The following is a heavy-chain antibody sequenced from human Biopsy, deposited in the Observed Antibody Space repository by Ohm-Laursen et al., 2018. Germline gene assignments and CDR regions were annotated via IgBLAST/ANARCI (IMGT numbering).Heavy chain of an antibody. J-gene: IGHJ6*02. Sequence: SLRLSCAASGFTFTNYAMSWVRQAPGKGLEWVSSLHDRGVTYYADSVKGRFTISGDNSKNTLYLQMNGLRAEDTAVYFCQGGHLPPGQFYGVDAWGQGTTVTVSS. V-gene: IGHV3-23*01. CDR2: LHDRGVT. D-gene: IGHD3-16*01. CDR1: GFTFTNYA. CDR3: QGGHLPPGQFYGVDA.